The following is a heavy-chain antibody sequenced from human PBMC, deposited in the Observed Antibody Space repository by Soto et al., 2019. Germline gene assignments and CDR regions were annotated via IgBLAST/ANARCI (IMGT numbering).Heavy chain of an antibody. CDR2: IYPGDSDA. CDR3: ARHIVDTSMTASFNY. V-gene: IGHV5-51*01. Sequence: VESLKIACKTSGYIFLNYWICCGLQMAVKVLEWMGIIYPGDSDARYSPSFQGQVTISADKSISTVYLQWSSLKASDTAMYYCARHIVDTSMTASFNYWGQGTQVTVSS. D-gene: IGHD5-18*01. J-gene: IGHJ4*02. CDR1: GYIFLNYW.